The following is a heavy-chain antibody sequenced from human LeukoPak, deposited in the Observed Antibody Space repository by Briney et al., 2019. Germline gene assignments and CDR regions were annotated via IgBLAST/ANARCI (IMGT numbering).Heavy chain of an antibody. CDR1: GASINSIGYY. J-gene: IGHJ4*02. V-gene: IGHV4-39*01. Sequence: PSETLSLTCSVSGASINSIGYYWGWIHQPPGKGLEWIGNIHYSGITYYNPSLKSRVTISVDTSKNQFSLKLTSVTDADTALYYCAKNTGSSYYWGQGILVTVSS. D-gene: IGHD3-10*01. CDR2: IHYSGIT. CDR3: AKNTGSSYY.